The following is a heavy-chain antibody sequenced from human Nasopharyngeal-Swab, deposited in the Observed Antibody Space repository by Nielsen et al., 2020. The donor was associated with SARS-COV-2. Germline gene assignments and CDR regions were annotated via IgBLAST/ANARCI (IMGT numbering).Heavy chain of an antibody. Sequence: SLKISCAASGFTFENYAMHWVRQPPGKGLEWVAGITWNSGNKGYAESVQGRLTISRDNAKNSLYLQMNSLRTEDTALYYCTKGRADYSNPSFDNWGQGTLVTVSS. D-gene: IGHD4-11*01. V-gene: IGHV3-9*01. J-gene: IGHJ4*02. CDR1: GFTFENYA. CDR2: ITWNSGNK. CDR3: TKGRADYSNPSFDN.